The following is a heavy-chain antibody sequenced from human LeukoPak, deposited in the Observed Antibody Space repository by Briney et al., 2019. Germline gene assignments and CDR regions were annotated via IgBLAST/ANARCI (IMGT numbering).Heavy chain of an antibody. CDR2: INPSGGST. V-gene: IGHV1-46*01. Sequence: ASVKVSCKASGYTFTSYYMHWVRQAPGQGLEWMGIINPSGGSTSYAQKFQGRVTMTRGTSTSTVYMELSSLRSEDTAVYYCAITYGSGSYYNSFDYWGQGTLVTVSS. D-gene: IGHD3-10*01. CDR3: AITYGSGSYYNSFDY. CDR1: GYTFTSYY. J-gene: IGHJ4*02.